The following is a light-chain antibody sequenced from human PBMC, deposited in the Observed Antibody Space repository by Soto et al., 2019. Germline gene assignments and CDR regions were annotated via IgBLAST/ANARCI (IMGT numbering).Light chain of an antibody. J-gene: IGLJ3*02. CDR1: SSDIGLYDY. CDR3: SSHTSSSTLDV. Sequence: QSALTQPASVSGSPGQSITISCTGTSSDIGLYDYVSWYQQHPGRAPKLMIYEVSNRPSGVSNRFSGSKSGNTASLTISGLQAEDEADYYCSSHTSSSTLDVFGGGTKLTVL. V-gene: IGLV2-14*01. CDR2: EVS.